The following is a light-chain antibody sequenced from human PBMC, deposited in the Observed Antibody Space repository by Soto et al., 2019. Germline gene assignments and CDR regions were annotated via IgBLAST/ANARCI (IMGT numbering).Light chain of an antibody. J-gene: IGLJ1*01. Sequence: QSVLTQPPSVSAAPGQKVTISCSGSSSDVGDNYVSWYQHLPGTAPKLLIYETNKRPSGIPDRFSGSKSGTSATLGITGLLTGDEADYYCGTWDSSLSADVFGTGTKVTVL. V-gene: IGLV1-51*02. CDR3: GTWDSSLSADV. CDR2: ETN. CDR1: SSDVGDNY.